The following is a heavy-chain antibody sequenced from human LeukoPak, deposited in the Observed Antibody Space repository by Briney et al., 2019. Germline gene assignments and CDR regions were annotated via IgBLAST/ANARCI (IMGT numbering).Heavy chain of an antibody. D-gene: IGHD3-3*01. Sequence: GGSLRLSCAASGFTFSDYYMNWIRQAPGKGLEWVSSISSSGSTTNYADSAKGRFTISRDNAKNSLYLQMNSLRAEDTAVYYCAKDRDYDFWSGYSERWGQGTLVTVSS. CDR1: GFTFSDYY. CDR3: AKDRDYDFWSGYSER. J-gene: IGHJ4*02. CDR2: ISSSGSTT. V-gene: IGHV3-11*01.